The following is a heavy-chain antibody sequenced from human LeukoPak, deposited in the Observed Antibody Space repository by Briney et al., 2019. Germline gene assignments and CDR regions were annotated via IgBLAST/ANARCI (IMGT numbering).Heavy chain of an antibody. J-gene: IGHJ4*02. Sequence: ASVKVSCTASGYTFNSYGISWVRQAPGQGLEWLGWISAYNGNTNYAQKLQGRVTMTTDTSTSTAYMELRSLRSDDTAVYYCATPRGSSGWYDSLDYWGQGTLVTVSS. D-gene: IGHD6-19*01. CDR2: ISAYNGNT. CDR1: GYTFNSYG. V-gene: IGHV1-18*01. CDR3: ATPRGSSGWYDSLDY.